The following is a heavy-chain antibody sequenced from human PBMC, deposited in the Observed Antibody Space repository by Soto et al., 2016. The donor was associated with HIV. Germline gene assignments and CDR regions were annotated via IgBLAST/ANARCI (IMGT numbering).Heavy chain of an antibody. CDR3: ARGERITMVRGGPPYYYMDV. D-gene: IGHD3-10*01. Sequence: QVQLVQSGADVKKPGASVKVSCKASGYTFTSYDINWVRQATGQGLEWMGWMNPNSGNTGYAQKFQGRVTITRNTSISTAYMELSSLRSEDTAVYYCARGERITMVRGGPPYYYMDVWGKGTTVTVSS. CDR1: GYTFTSYD. J-gene: IGHJ6*03. CDR2: MNPNSGNT. V-gene: IGHV1-8*03.